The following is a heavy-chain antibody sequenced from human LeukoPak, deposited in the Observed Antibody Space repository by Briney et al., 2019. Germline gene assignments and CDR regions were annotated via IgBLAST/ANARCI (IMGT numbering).Heavy chain of an antibody. Sequence: SQTLSLTFAISGDSVSSNSAAWNWIRQSPSRGLEWLGRTYYRSKWYTNYAVSVRSRITINPDTSKNQFSLQLNSVTPEDTAVYYCARDHMGDIVLDYWGQGTLVTVSS. J-gene: IGHJ4*02. CDR1: GDSVSSNSAA. CDR2: TYYRSKWYT. D-gene: IGHD5-12*01. V-gene: IGHV6-1*01. CDR3: ARDHMGDIVLDY.